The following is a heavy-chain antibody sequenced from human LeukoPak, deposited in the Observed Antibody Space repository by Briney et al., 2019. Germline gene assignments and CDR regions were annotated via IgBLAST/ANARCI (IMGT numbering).Heavy chain of an antibody. Sequence: ASVKVSCKASGGTFSSYTISWMRQSPGQGLEWMGRIIPILGMANYAQKFQGRVTIPADNSTSTAYLELSSPRSEDTAVYYCASPYGDHSDWGPGTPVTVSS. CDR1: GGTFSSYT. CDR2: IIPILGMA. V-gene: IGHV1-69*02. J-gene: IGHJ4*02. D-gene: IGHD4-17*01. CDR3: ASPYGDHSD.